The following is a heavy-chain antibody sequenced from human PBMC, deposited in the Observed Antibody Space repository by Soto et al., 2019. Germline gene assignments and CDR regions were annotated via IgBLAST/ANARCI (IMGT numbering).Heavy chain of an antibody. CDR2: INSDGSST. J-gene: IGHJ4*02. CDR1: GFTFSSYW. CDR3: ARGSASVAGTVTFDY. V-gene: IGHV3-74*01. D-gene: IGHD6-19*01. Sequence: SLRLSCAASGFTFSSYWMHWVRQAPGKGLVWVSRINSDGSSTSYADSVKGRFTISRDNAKNTLYLQMNSLRAEDTAVYYCARGSASVAGTVTFDYWGQGTLVTVSS.